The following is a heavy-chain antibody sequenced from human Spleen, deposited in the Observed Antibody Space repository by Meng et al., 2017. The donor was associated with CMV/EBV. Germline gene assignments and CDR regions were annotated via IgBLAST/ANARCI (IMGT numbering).Heavy chain of an antibody. CDR1: GFTFSRDA. J-gene: IGHJ6*02. D-gene: IGHD2-2*01. CDR3: AKGGCSSTSCYYYYGMDV. Sequence: GESLKISCAASGFTFSRDAMHWVRQTPGKGLEWVAGISYDGSKIYYGDSVKGRFTISRDNSKNTLYLQMNSLRAEDTAVYYCAKGGCSSTSCYYYYGMDVWGQGTTVTVSS. CDR2: ISYDGSKI. V-gene: IGHV3-30*04.